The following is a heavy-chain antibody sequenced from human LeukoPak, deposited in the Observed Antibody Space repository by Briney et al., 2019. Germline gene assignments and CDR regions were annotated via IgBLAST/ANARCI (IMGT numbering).Heavy chain of an antibody. CDR1: GFTFSSYA. V-gene: IGHV3-30-3*01. D-gene: IGHD3-16*01. J-gene: IGHJ2*01. CDR2: ISYDGSNK. CDR3: ARLKLGAYFDL. Sequence: GRSLRLSCAASGFTFSSYAMRWVRQAPGKGLEWVAVISYDGSNKYYADSVKGRFTISRDNSKNTLYLQMNSLRAEDTAVYYCARLKLGAYFDLWGRGTLVTVSS.